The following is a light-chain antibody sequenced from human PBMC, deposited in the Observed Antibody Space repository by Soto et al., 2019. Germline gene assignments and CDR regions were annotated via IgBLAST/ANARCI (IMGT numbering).Light chain of an antibody. CDR1: QGISTY. CDR2: GAS. Sequence: QFTQSPSFLSASIGYRVKITFRSSQGISTYLAWYQQKPGKAPKSLIYGASTLQSGVPSRFSGAGSGTEFTLTISSLQTEDFATYSCQELNSYPRTFGTGTKVDIK. J-gene: IGKJ4*02. CDR3: QELNSYPRT. V-gene: IGKV1-9*01.